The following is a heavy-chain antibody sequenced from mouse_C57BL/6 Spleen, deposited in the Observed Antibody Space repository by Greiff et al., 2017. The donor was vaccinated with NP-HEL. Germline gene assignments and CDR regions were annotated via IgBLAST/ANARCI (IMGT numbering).Heavy chain of an antibody. CDR2: ISDGGSYT. CDR1: GFTFSSYA. V-gene: IGHV5-4*01. Sequence: EVKLVESGGGLVKPGGSLKLSCAASGFTFSSYAMSWVRQTPEKRLEWVATISDGGSYTYYPDNVKGRFTISRDNAKNNLYLQMSHLKSEDTAMYYWARDSRVARAMDYWGQGTSVTVSS. CDR3: ARDSRVARAMDY. D-gene: IGHD1-1*01. J-gene: IGHJ4*01.